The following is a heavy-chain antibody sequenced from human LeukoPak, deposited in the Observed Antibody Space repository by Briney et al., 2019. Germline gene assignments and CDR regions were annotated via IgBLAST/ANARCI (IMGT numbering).Heavy chain of an antibody. V-gene: IGHV1-2*06. Sequence: ASVKVSCKASGYTLTDYYMHWVRQAPGQGLEWMGRINPNSGGTNYAQKFQGRVTMTRDTSISTVYMELSRLRSDDTAVYYCARDIVGATSTYNWFDPWGQGTLVTVSS. CDR1: GYTLTDYY. CDR2: INPNSGGT. D-gene: IGHD1-26*01. J-gene: IGHJ5*02. CDR3: ARDIVGATSTYNWFDP.